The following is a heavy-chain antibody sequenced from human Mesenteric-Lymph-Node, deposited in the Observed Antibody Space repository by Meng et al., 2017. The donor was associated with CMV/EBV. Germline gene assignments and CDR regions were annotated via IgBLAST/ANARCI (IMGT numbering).Heavy chain of an antibody. CDR3: AKDLGLGISMDS. CDR1: GFAFSSYG. J-gene: IGHJ4*02. CDR2: IRYDGSNK. Sequence: GESLKISCAASGFAFSSYGMYWVRQAPGKGLNWVAFIRYDGSNKSYVDSVKGRFTISRDTSNNTLFLQMNSLRTEDTDVYYCAKDLGLGISMDSWGQGTLVTVSS. V-gene: IGHV3-30*02. D-gene: IGHD2/OR15-2a*01.